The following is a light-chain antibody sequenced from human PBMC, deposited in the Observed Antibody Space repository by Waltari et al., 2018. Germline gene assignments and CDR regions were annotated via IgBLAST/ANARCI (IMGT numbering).Light chain of an antibody. CDR1: SSDIGSYNF. Sequence: QSVLTQPPSVSGSPGQSVTMSCTGTSSDIGSYNFVSWYQQHPGKAPKLVIDDVITRPSGVPDRCSGSKSGNTASLTVSGLQAEDEADYYCSSHAGSTAVFGGGTKLTVL. CDR2: DVI. J-gene: IGLJ2*01. V-gene: IGLV2-8*01. CDR3: SSHAGSTAV.